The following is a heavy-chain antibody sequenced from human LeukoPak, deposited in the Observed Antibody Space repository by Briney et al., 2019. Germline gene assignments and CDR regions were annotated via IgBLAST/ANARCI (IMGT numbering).Heavy chain of an antibody. CDR2: IKQDGSEK. CDR1: GFTFSSYW. Sequence: QSGGSLRLSCAASGFTFSSYWMSWVRQAPGKGLEWVANIKQDGSEKYYVDSVKGRFTISRDNAKNSLYLQMHSLRAEDTAVYYCARRGYYDSSGYDYWGQGTLVTVSS. J-gene: IGHJ4*02. V-gene: IGHV3-7*01. D-gene: IGHD3-22*01. CDR3: ARRGYYDSSGYDY.